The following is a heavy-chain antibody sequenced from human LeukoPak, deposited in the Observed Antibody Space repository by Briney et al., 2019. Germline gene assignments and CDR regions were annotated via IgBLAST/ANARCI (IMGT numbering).Heavy chain of an antibody. D-gene: IGHD5-18*01. CDR1: GFTFDDYA. CDR3: AKDIRGYGRNYFDY. J-gene: IGHJ4*02. Sequence: GGSLRLSCAASGFTFDDYAMHWVRQAPGKGLEWVSGISWNSGSIGYADSVKGRFTISRDNAKNSLYLQMNSLRAEDTALYYCAKDIRGYGRNYFDYWGQGTLVTVSS. V-gene: IGHV3-9*01. CDR2: ISWNSGSI.